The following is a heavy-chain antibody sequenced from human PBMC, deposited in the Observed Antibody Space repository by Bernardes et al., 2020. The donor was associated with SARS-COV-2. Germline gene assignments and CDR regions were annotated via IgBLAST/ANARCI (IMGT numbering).Heavy chain of an antibody. CDR1: GFSFSSYA. Sequence: GGSLILSRAAPGFSFSSYAMSWVRQAPGKGLEWVSAIIGSGRSTYYADPVKGRFTIARDNSKNTLYLQMNSLRAEDTAVYYCAKDRTESITIFGVVIIGSNGMDVWGQGTTVTVSS. V-gene: IGHV3-23*01. D-gene: IGHD3-3*01. CDR2: IIGSGRST. J-gene: IGHJ6*02. CDR3: AKDRTESITIFGVVIIGSNGMDV.